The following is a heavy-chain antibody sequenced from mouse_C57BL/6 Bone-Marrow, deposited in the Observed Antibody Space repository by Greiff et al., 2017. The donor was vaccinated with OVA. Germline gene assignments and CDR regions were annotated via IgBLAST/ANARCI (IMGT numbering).Heavy chain of an antibody. CDR3: ARSLSLDY. J-gene: IGHJ2*01. Sequence: VQLQQSGAELVKPGASVKLSCKASGYTFTSYWMHWVKQRPGQGLEWIGMIHPNSGSTNYNEKFKSKATLTEDKSSSTAYMQLSSLTSEDSAVYYCARSLSLDYWGQGTTLTVSS. CDR2: IHPNSGST. CDR1: GYTFTSYW. D-gene: IGHD1-1*02. V-gene: IGHV1-64*01.